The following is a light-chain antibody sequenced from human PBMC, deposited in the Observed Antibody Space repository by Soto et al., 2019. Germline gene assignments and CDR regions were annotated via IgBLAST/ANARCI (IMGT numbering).Light chain of an antibody. J-gene: IGKJ4*01. V-gene: IGKV3-11*01. CDR1: QSIGRY. CDR2: DAS. CDR3: QQHSAWPPA. Sequence: EVVLTQSPATLSLSPGERATLSCRASQSIGRYLGWYQQKPDQAPRLLIYDASNRATGIPARFSGSGSGTDFTITISSLEAGDFAVYSCQQHSAWPPAFGGGTKVEIK.